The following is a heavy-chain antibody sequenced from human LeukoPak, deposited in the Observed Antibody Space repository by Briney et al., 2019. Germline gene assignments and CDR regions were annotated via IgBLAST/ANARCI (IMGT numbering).Heavy chain of an antibody. V-gene: IGHV4-4*02. D-gene: IGHD5-18*01. CDR2: IYHSGST. Sequence: SETLSLTCAVSGGSISSSNWWSWVRQPPGKGLEWIGEIYHSGSTNYNPSLKSRVTISVDTSKNQFSLKLSSVTAADTAVYYCARVTEGYSYGSSGGYYYYYMDVWGKGTTVTVSS. CDR1: GGSISSSNW. CDR3: ARVTEGYSYGSSGGYYYYYMDV. J-gene: IGHJ6*03.